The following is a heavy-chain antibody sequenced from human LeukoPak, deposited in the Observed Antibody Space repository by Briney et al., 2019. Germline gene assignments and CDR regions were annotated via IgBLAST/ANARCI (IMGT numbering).Heavy chain of an antibody. J-gene: IGHJ4*02. Sequence: GGSLRLSCAASGFTFSSYGMSWVRQAPGKGPVWVSRIKTDGSITDYADSVKGRFTISRDNAKNTVYLQMNSLRAEDTAVYYCVRDFMYNTAGTGCWGQGTLVTVSS. CDR3: VRDFMYNTAGTGC. D-gene: IGHD6-13*01. V-gene: IGHV3-74*01. CDR2: IKTDGSIT. CDR1: GFTFSSYG.